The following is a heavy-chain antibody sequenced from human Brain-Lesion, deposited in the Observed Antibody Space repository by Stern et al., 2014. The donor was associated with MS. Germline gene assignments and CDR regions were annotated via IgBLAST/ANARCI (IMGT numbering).Heavy chain of an antibody. V-gene: IGHV4-39*02. CDR2: IFYTGST. CDR3: ARGAGVFDS. J-gene: IGHJ4*02. Sequence: QLQLQESGPGLVKPSATLSLTCTVSGGSIGRSSYYWGWIRQPPGKGLEWIGNIFYTGSTFYDPSLKSRVTLSPDTSNNHFSPSLTSVTAADTAVYYCARGAGVFDSWGQGTLVTVSP. CDR1: GGSIGRSSYY. D-gene: IGHD6-19*01.